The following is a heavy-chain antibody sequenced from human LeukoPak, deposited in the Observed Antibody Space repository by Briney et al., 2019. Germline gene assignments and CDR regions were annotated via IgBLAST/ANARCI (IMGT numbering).Heavy chain of an antibody. CDR2: ISSKGGST. CDR3: VKDRPITMVRGPFDY. Sequence: PGGSLRLSCSASGFTFSSYAMHWVRQAPGKGLEYVSAISSKGGSTYYADSVKGRFTISRDNAKNTLYLQMSSLRAEDTAVCYCVKDRPITMVRGPFDYWGQGTLVTVSS. J-gene: IGHJ4*02. D-gene: IGHD3-10*01. CDR1: GFTFSSYA. V-gene: IGHV3-64D*06.